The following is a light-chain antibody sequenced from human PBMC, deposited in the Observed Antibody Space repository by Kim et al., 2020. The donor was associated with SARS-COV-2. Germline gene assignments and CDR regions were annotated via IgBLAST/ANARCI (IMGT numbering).Light chain of an antibody. V-gene: IGLV3-21*04. CDR1: NIGSKS. CDR3: QVWDTSSDHHYV. CDR2: FDS. Sequence: PRKAAGITCVGTNIGSKSVHWYRQKTGQAPVVVMCFDSDRPSGIPERFSGSNSGNTATLTISGVEAGDEADYYCQVWDTSSDHHYVFGTGTKVTVL. J-gene: IGLJ1*01.